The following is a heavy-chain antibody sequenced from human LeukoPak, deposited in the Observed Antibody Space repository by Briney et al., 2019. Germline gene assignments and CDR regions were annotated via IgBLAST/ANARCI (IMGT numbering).Heavy chain of an antibody. V-gene: IGHV1-18*01. Sequence: ASVTVSCKASGYTFTSYGISWVRQSPGQGLEWMGWISAYNGNTNYAQKLQGRVTMTTDTSTSTAYMELRSLRSDDTAVYYCARADLSGSYSHDDAFDIWGQGTMVTVSS. D-gene: IGHD1-26*01. CDR2: ISAYNGNT. CDR3: ARADLSGSYSHDDAFDI. CDR1: GYTFTSYG. J-gene: IGHJ3*02.